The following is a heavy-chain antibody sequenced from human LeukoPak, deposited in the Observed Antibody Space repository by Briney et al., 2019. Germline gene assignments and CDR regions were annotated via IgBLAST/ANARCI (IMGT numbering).Heavy chain of an antibody. CDR2: ISSSSDLM. D-gene: IGHD3-10*01. J-gene: IGHJ4*02. CDR3: ARVLRGLYNLGD. CDR1: GFSLSISG. V-gene: IGHV3-48*02. Sequence: GSLRLSCEASGFSLSISGMNWVRQAPGKGLEWVSYISSSSDLMSYVASVKGRFTVSRDNAKNSLFLQMNSLRDEDTAVYYCARVLRGLYNLGDWGQGTLVTVSS.